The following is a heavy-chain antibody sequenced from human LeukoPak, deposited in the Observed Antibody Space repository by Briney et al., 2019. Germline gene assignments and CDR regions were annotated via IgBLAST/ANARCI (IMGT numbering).Heavy chain of an antibody. J-gene: IGHJ4*02. V-gene: IGHV4-59*01. CDR3: ARVGSGWTFDY. D-gene: IGHD6-19*01. CDR2: IYYSGST. Sequence: SETLSLTCTVSGGSISSYYWSWLRQPPGKGLEWIGYIYYSGSTNYNPSLKSRVTISVDTSKNQFSLKLSSVTAADTAVYYCARVGSGWTFDYWGQGTLVTVSS. CDR1: GGSISSYY.